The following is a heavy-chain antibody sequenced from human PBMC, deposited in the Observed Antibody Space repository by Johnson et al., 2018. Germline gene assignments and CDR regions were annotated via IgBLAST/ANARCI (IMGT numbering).Heavy chain of an antibody. V-gene: IGHV3-74*01. D-gene: IGHD4-23*01. J-gene: IGHJ3*02. CDR2: INSDGSST. CDR3: ASPGYGGNSIYI. Sequence: VQLQESGGGLVQPGGSXRLSCAASGFTFSSYWMHWVRQAPGKGLVWVSRINSDGSSTSYEDSVKGRFTISRDNAKNSLYLQMNSLRAEDTAVYFCASPGYGGNSIYIWGQGTMVTVSS. CDR1: GFTFSSYW.